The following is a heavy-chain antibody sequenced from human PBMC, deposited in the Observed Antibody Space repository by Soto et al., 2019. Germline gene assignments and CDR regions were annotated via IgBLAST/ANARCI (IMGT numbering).Heavy chain of an antibody. CDR2: IKSKTDGGTT. CDR1: GFTFSNAW. Sequence: GGSLRLSCAASGFTFSNAWMNWVRQAPGKGLEWVGRIKSKTDGGTTDYAAPVKGRFTISRDDSKNTLYLQMNSLKTEDTAVYYCTTDRTGTAYYYYGMDVWGQGTTVTVSS. CDR3: TTDRTGTAYYYYGMDV. J-gene: IGHJ6*02. V-gene: IGHV3-15*07. D-gene: IGHD1-1*01.